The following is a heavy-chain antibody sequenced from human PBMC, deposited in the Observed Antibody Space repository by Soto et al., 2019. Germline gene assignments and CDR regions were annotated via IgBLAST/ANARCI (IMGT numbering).Heavy chain of an antibody. CDR1: GVTFSKFI. CDR3: AKVRYSSPMGYYYGMDV. CDR2: IIPIFGTA. J-gene: IGHJ6*02. Sequence: SVKVSCKASGVTFSKFIMTWVRQAPGLGLEWVGGIIPIFGTANYAQKFQCRVTITADESTSTSYMEVNNLRSEDTAVYYCAKVRYSSPMGYYYGMDVWGQGTTVTV. V-gene: IGHV1-69*13. D-gene: IGHD6-19*01.